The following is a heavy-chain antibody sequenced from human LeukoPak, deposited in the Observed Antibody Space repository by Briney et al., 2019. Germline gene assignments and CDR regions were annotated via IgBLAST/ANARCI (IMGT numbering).Heavy chain of an antibody. V-gene: IGHV3-30*03. Sequence: GGSLRLSCAASGFTFSSYGMHWVRQAPGKGLERVAIISYDGSNEYYADSVKGRFTISRDNSKNTLYLQMNSPRAEDTAVYYCATTDYGDEEFDYWGQGTLVTVSS. CDR3: ATTDYGDEEFDY. D-gene: IGHD4-17*01. CDR2: ISYDGSNE. J-gene: IGHJ4*02. CDR1: GFTFSSYG.